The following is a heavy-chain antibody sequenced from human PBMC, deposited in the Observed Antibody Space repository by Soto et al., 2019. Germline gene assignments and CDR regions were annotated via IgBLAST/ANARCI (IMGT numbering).Heavy chain of an antibody. CDR1: GGSISSYY. CDR3: ARQKILGVFTNMWVNAFNI. CDR2: IYYSGST. Sequence: SETLSLTCTVSGGSISSYYWSWIRQPPGKGLEWIGYIYYSGSTNYDPSLKSRVTISVDTSKNQFSLKLSSVTAADTAVYYCARQKILGVFTNMWVNAFNIGAKGPW. V-gene: IGHV4-59*08. D-gene: IGHD3-3*01. J-gene: IGHJ3*02.